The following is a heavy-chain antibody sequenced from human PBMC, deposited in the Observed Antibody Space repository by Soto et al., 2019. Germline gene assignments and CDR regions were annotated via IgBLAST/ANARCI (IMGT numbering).Heavy chain of an antibody. D-gene: IGHD2-21*01. V-gene: IGHV6-1*01. CDR3: ARGDRSEALFYYENCGFVH. CDR2: TYYRSKWYR. J-gene: IGHJ4*02. CDR1: GDSVSSNSAA. Sequence: PSQTLSLTCAISGDSVSSNSAAWNWIRQSPSRGLEWLGRTYYRSKWYRDYALSLKSRITIDPDTSKNQFSLQLNSVTPEDTAVYYCARGDRSEALFYYENCGFVHWGQGTLVTVSS.